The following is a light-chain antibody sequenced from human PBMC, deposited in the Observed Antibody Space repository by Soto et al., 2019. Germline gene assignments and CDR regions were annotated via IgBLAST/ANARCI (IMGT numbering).Light chain of an antibody. CDR3: QQSYSTPLT. CDR1: QSISTY. CDR2: AAS. V-gene: IGKV1-39*01. Sequence: DIQMTQSPSSLSAFVGDRVTITCRASQSISTYLNWYQQKPGKAPKVLISAASNLQSGVPSRFSGSGSGTDFTLTISSLQPEDFAIYYCQQSYSTPLTFGGGTKVDIK. J-gene: IGKJ4*01.